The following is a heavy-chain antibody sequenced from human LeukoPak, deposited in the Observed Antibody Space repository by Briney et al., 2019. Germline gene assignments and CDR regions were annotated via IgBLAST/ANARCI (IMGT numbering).Heavy chain of an antibody. J-gene: IGHJ6*02. V-gene: IGHV3-30*18. CDR2: TSSDLNVK. CDR1: GFTFSSYA. Sequence: GGSLRLSCAASGFTFSSYAMSWVRQAPGKGLEWVAVTSSDLNVKLYADSVKGRFTISRDNSKNTLYLQMNSLRAEDTAVYYCAKEGRYCSSTSCSHYYYGMDVWGQGTTVTVSS. D-gene: IGHD2-2*01. CDR3: AKEGRYCSSTSCSHYYYGMDV.